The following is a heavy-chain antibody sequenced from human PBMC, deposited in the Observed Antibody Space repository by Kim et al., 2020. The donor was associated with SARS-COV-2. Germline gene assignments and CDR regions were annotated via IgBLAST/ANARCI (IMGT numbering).Heavy chain of an antibody. Sequence: GGSLRLSCAASGFTFSGCGMTWVRQAPEKGLEWVAGISGSGDIKDLAESVKGRFTISRDNSKNTLFPQMKSLRVEDTGIYYCAKSQDDYGFVSEILGGHAYSMEVWGQGTTVTVAS. CDR1: GFTFSGCG. V-gene: IGHV3-23*01. CDR3: AKSQDDYGFVSEILGGHAYSMEV. J-gene: IGHJ6*02. CDR2: ISGSGDIK. D-gene: IGHD4-17*01.